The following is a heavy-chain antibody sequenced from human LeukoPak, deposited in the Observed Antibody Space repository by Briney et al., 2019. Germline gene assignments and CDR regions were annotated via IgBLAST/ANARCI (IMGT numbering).Heavy chain of an antibody. CDR1: GYTFTGYY. Sequence: ASVKVSCKASGYTFTGYYMHWVRQAPGQGLEWMGWINPNSGGTNYAQKFQGRVTMTRDTSISTAYMELSRLRSDDTAVYYCARGATVTTRGINAFDIWGQGTMVTVSS. D-gene: IGHD4-17*01. CDR3: ARGATVTTRGINAFDI. CDR2: INPNSGGT. V-gene: IGHV1-2*02. J-gene: IGHJ3*02.